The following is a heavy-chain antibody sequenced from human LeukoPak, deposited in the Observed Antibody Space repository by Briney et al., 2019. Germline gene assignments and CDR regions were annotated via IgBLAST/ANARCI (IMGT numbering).Heavy chain of an antibody. J-gene: IGHJ4*02. CDR2: IGTVGDT. V-gene: IGHV3-13*04. CDR3: AREVSGSGINSLDC. Sequence: PGGSLRLSCAASGXTFSSYSMHWVRQVTGKGLEWVSAIGTVGDTYYSGSVKGRFTISREYAKNFLYLQMNSLGAGDTAVYYCAREVSGSGINSLDCWGQGRLVTVCS. D-gene: IGHD3-10*01. CDR1: GXTFSSYS.